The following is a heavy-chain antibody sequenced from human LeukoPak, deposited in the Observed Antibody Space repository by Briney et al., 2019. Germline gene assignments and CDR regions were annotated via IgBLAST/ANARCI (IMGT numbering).Heavy chain of an antibody. D-gene: IGHD6-25*01. Sequence: ASVKVSCKASGYTFTSYGINWVRQATGQGLEWMGWMNPNSGNTGYAHKFQGRVTITRNTSISTAYMELSSLRSEDTAVYYCTRRRLQRKAGSWFDPWGQGTLVTVSS. CDR2: MNPNSGNT. CDR1: GYTFTSYG. CDR3: TRRRLQRKAGSWFDP. V-gene: IGHV1-8*03. J-gene: IGHJ5*02.